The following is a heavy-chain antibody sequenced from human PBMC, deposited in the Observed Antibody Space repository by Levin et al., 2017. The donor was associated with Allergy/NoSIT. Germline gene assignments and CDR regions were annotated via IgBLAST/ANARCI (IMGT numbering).Heavy chain of an antibody. J-gene: IGHJ4*02. CDR3: AKDSSKRYFDWFLDY. CDR1: GFTFSSYG. CDR2: ISYDGSNK. D-gene: IGHD3-9*01. V-gene: IGHV3-30*18. Sequence: SCAASGFTFSSYGMHWVRQAPGKGLEWVAVISYDGSNKYYADSVKGRFTISRDNSKNTLYLQMNSLRAEDTAVYYCAKDSSKRYFDWFLDYWGQGTLVTVSS.